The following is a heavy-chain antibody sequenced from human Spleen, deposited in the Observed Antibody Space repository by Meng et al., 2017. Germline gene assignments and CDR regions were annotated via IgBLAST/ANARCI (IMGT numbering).Heavy chain of an antibody. D-gene: IGHD2-21*02. CDR1: GFTFSSYS. CDR2: ISISDYI. CDR3: TRGSPETDGANDF. Sequence: GESLKISCADSGFTFSSYSMNWVRQAPGKGLEWISSISISDYIYYADSVKGRFTISRDNAKNSLFLQMNSLRAEDTAVYYCTRGSPETDGANDFWGQGTLVTVSS. V-gene: IGHV3-21*01. J-gene: IGHJ4*02.